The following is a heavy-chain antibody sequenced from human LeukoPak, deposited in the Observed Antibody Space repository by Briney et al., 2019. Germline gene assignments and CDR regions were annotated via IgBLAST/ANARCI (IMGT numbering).Heavy chain of an antibody. CDR2: INSDGSTT. V-gene: IGHV3-74*01. J-gene: IGHJ4*02. D-gene: IGHD1-26*01. Sequence: GGSLRLSCAASGFTFSSYWMHWARQAPGKGLVWVSRINSDGSTTNYADSVKGRFTISRDNAKNTLYLQMSSLRAEDTAVYYCARRSSGSPPYYFDYWGQGTLVTVSS. CDR3: ARRSSGSPPYYFDY. CDR1: GFTFSSYW.